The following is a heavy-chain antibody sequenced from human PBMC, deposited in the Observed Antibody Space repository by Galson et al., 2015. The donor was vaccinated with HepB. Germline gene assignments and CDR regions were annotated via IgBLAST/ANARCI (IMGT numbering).Heavy chain of an antibody. V-gene: IGHV4-61*08. Sequence: LSLTCTVSGGSVNGGGYYWTWIRQPPGKGLEWMGYIYYSGSTNYNPSLKNRVTISVDTSKNQFSLKLTSVTAADTAIYYCARVRTKDYHNFWSDSTHPEAGMDVWGQGTTVTVSS. CDR2: IYYSGST. CDR1: GGSVNGGGYY. CDR3: ARVRTKDYHNFWSDSTHPEAGMDV. D-gene: IGHD3-3*01. J-gene: IGHJ6*02.